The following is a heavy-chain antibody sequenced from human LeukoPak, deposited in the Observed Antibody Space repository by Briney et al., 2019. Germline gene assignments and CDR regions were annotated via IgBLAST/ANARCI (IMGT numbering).Heavy chain of an antibody. V-gene: IGHV3-7*01. CDR2: IKQDGSEK. CDR1: GFTFSSYW. D-gene: IGHD6-13*01. J-gene: IGHJ4*02. CDR3: ARDSVGLAGTPSWY. Sequence: GGSLRLSCAASGFTFSSYWMSWVRQAPGKGPEWVANIKQDGSEKYYVDSVKGRFTISRDNAKNSLYLQMNSLRAEDTAVYYCARDSVGLAGTPSWYWGQGTLVTVSS.